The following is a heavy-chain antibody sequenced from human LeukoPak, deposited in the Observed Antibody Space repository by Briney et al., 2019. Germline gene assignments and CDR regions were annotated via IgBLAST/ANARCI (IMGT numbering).Heavy chain of an antibody. CDR1: GGSISSYY. D-gene: IGHD3-22*01. V-gene: IGHV4-59*01. J-gene: IGHJ4*02. CDR2: IYYSGST. Sequence: SETLSLTCTVSGGSISSYYWSWIRQPPGKGLEWIGYIYYSGSTNYNPSLKSRVTISVDTSKNQFSLKLSSVTAADTAVYYCARGEYDSSDLFFDYWGQGTLVTVSS. CDR3: ARGEYDSSDLFFDY.